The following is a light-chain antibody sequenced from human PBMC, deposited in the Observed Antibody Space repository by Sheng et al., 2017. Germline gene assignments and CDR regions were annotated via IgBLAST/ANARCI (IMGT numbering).Light chain of an antibody. V-gene: IGKV1-12*01. Sequence: DIQMTQSPSSVSAPVGDRVTITCRASQGISTWLVWYQQKPGRAPELLLNAASSLQGGVPSRFSGSGSGTEFTLTISSLQPEDFATYYCQQAQSFPYTFGQGTKVEIK. J-gene: IGKJ2*01. CDR3: QQAQSFPYT. CDR1: QGISTW. CDR2: AAS.